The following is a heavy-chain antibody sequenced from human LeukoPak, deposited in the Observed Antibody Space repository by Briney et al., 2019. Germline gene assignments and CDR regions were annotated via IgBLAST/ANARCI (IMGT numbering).Heavy chain of an antibody. V-gene: IGHV3-66*01. CDR1: GINVGSNY. Sequence: GGSLRLSCAASGINVGSNYMNWVRQAPGRGLEWVSVMYSEGGTNYADSVKGRFTISRDYLKNTLYLQMDSLRVEDMAVYYCARGPGAFDYWDQGTLVTVSS. CDR2: MYSEGGT. J-gene: IGHJ4*02. CDR3: ARGPGAFDY.